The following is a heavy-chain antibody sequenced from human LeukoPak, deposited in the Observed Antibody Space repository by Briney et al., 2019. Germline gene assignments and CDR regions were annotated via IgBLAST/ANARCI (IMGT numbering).Heavy chain of an antibody. J-gene: IGHJ6*02. CDR2: IKEDGSIK. D-gene: IGHD3-10*01. CDR1: GFTFSRYW. Sequence: PGGSLRLSCAASGFTFSRYWMSWVRQAPGKGLEWVANIKEDGSIKYYVDSVKGRLTIFRDNAKSSLYLQVNSLRAEDTAMYYCARDGDTMVRGVIITRAAPYGMDVWGQGTTVTVSS. CDR3: ARDGDTMVRGVIITRAAPYGMDV. V-gene: IGHV3-7*01.